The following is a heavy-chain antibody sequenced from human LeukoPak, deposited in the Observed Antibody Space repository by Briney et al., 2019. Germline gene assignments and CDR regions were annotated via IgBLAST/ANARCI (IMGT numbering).Heavy chain of an antibody. J-gene: IGHJ6*03. V-gene: IGHV4-34*01. CDR3: ARGRQDVTMIVVVMTAVSYYLDV. CDR1: GGSFSGYY. Sequence: KPSETLSLTCAVYGGSFSGYYWTWIRQTPEKGLEWIGEMNHSGSTNYNPSLKSRVTISVDTSKNQFSLELSSVTAADTAVYYCARGRQDVTMIVVVMTAVSYYLDVWGKGTTVTVS. CDR2: MNHSGST. D-gene: IGHD3-22*01.